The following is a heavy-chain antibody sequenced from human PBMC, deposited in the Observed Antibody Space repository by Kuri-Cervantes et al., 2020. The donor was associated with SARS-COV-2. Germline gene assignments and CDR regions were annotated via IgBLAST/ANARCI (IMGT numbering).Heavy chain of an antibody. CDR1: GGSFSGYY. CDR2: IYYSGST. CDR3: ARRGAVAGTVPFFDY. V-gene: IGHV4-59*01. D-gene: IGHD6-19*01. J-gene: IGHJ4*02. Sequence: GSLRLSCAVYGGSFSGYYWSWIRQPPGKGLEWIGYIYYSGSTNYNPSLKSRVTISVDTSKNQFSLKLSSVTAADTAVYYCARRGAVAGTVPFFDYWGQGTLVTVSS.